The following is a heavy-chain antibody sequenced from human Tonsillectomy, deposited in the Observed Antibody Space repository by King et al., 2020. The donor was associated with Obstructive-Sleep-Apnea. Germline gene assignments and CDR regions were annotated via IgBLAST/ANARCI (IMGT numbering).Heavy chain of an antibody. V-gene: IGHV1-2*02. CDR2: MNPNSGGT. CDR3: AIWLSGYFDY. J-gene: IGHJ4*02. Sequence: QLVQSGAEVKRPGASVKVSCKASGYTFTDYCIHWVRQAPGQGLEWMGWMNPNSGGTNGAQKFQGRVTMTRETSISTAYMELSSLRSDDPAVYFCAIWLSGYFDYWGQGTLVTVSS. D-gene: IGHD5-18*01. CDR1: GYTFTDYC.